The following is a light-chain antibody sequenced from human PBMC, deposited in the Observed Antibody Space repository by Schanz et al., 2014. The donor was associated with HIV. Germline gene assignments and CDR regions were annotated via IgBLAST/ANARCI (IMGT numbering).Light chain of an antibody. V-gene: IGLV2-14*03. Sequence: QSALTQPASVSGSPGQSITISCSGTSSDIGGSDYVSWYQQHPGRAPKVLIYDVRDRPSGVSNRFSGSKSGNTASLTISGLQAEDEADYYCSSYTSSSTWVFGGGTKLTVL. CDR3: SSYTSSSTWV. CDR1: SSDIGGSDY. CDR2: DVR. J-gene: IGLJ3*02.